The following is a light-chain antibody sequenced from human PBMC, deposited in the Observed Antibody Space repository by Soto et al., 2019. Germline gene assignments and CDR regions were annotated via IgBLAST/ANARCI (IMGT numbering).Light chain of an antibody. CDR1: QSVSSN. CDR2: GAS. J-gene: IGKJ5*01. CDR3: QQANSFPIS. V-gene: IGKV3-15*01. Sequence: EIVMTQSPATLSLSPGERATLSCRASQSVSSNVAWYQQIPGQTPRLLIYGASTRATGIPVRFSGSGSGTEFTLTISNLQPEDFATYYCQQANSFPISFGQGTRREIK.